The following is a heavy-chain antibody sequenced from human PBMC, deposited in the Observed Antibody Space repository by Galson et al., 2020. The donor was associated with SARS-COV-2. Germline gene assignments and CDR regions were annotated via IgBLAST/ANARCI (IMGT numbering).Heavy chain of an antibody. CDR2: INAGNGNT. Sequence: ASVKVSCKASGYTFTSYAMHWVRQDPGQRLEWMGWINAGNGNTKYSQKFQGRVTITRDTSASTAYMELSSLSSEDTAVYYWARDYYGSGSYRFDDWGQGTLVTVSS. J-gene: IGHJ4*02. V-gene: IGHV1-3*01. CDR1: GYTFTSYA. CDR3: ARDYYGSGSYRFDD. D-gene: IGHD3-10*01.